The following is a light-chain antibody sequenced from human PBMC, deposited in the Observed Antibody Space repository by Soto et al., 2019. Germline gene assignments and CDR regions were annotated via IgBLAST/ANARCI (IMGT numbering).Light chain of an antibody. CDR2: GAS. CDR3: QQYGDSIFT. V-gene: IGKV3-20*01. CDR1: RGDSGSH. Sequence: EIVLTQSPGTLSLSPGERATVSCRASRGDSGSHLAWYQQKPGQAPRLLIYGASKRASGIPDRFSGSGSGTDFTLTISRLEPEDFAVYYCQQYGDSIFTFGPGTKVEIK. J-gene: IGKJ3*01.